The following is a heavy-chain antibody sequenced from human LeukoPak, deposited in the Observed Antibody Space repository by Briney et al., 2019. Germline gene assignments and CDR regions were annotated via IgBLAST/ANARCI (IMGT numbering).Heavy chain of an antibody. D-gene: IGHD6-25*01. CDR1: GVSISSSSYY. V-gene: IGHV4-39*01. CDR3: AKSGGYGLIDY. CDR2: IYSSGST. J-gene: IGHJ4*01. Sequence: SETLSLTCTVSGVSISSSSYYWGWVRQPPGKGLEWIGSIYSSGSTYYNSPLKSRVTISIDTSKNQVSLKMSSVTAADTAVYYCAKSGGYGLIDYWGQGTLVTVSS.